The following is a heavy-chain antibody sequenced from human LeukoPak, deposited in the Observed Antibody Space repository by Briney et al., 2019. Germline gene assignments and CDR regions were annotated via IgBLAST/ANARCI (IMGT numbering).Heavy chain of an antibody. CDR3: ARHGTGLDY. V-gene: IGHV3-7*01. CDR2: INHNGNVN. CDR1: GFTFSSYW. D-gene: IGHD1-14*01. J-gene: IGHJ4*02. Sequence: GGSLRLSCAASGFTFSSYWMNWARQAPGKGLEWVASINHNGNVNYYVDSVKGRFTISRDNAKNSLYLQMNSLRAEDTAVYYCARHGTGLDYWGQGTLVTVSS.